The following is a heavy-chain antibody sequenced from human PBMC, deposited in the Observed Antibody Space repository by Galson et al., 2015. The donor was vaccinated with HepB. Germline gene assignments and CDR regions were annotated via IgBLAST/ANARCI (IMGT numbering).Heavy chain of an antibody. Sequence: SLRLSCAASGFTFSYYGMNWVRQAPGMGLEWVSYISSTSSAIYYADSVKGRFTISRDNAKNSLYLQMNSLRDEDTAVYYCARDYAGPNDDAFDIWGQGKRVTASS. J-gene: IGHJ3*02. CDR3: ARDYAGPNDDAFDI. CDR2: ISSTSSAI. D-gene: IGHD2-8*01. V-gene: IGHV3-48*02. CDR1: GFTFSYYG.